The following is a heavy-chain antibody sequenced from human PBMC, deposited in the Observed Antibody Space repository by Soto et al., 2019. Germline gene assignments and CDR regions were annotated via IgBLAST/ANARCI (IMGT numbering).Heavy chain of an antibody. CDR1: GFTFSTYS. CDR3: ARDRDAYCSKGICSGPYFDY. Sequence: EVQLVESGGGLVQPGGSLRLSCAASGFTFSTYSINWVRQAPGKGLEWISYISDNSSVIYYADAVKGRFTISRDNAKNSLYLQMNSLRDEDTAVYYCARDRDAYCSKGICSGPYFDYWGQGTLVIVSS. J-gene: IGHJ4*02. CDR2: ISDNSSVI. D-gene: IGHD2-8*01. V-gene: IGHV3-48*02.